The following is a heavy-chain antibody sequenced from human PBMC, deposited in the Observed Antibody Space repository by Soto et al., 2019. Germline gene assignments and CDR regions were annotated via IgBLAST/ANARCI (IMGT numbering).Heavy chain of an antibody. Sequence: SETLSLTCTVSGGSISTYYWNWIRQPPGKGLEWIGYIYYSGSTNYNPSLKSRVTISVDTSKNQFSLKLSSVTAADTAVYYCASARPPASFDYWGQGTLVTVSS. CDR2: IYYSGST. J-gene: IGHJ4*02. V-gene: IGHV4-59*08. CDR3: ASARPPASFDY. CDR1: GGSISTYY.